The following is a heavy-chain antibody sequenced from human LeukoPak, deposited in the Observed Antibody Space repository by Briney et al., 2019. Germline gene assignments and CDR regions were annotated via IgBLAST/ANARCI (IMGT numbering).Heavy chain of an antibody. CDR3: ARVRGSYDSSGYYYAIWYFDL. J-gene: IGHJ2*01. Sequence: SETLSLTCAVYGGSFSGYYWSWIRQPPGEGLEWIGEINHSGSTNYNPSLKSRVTISVDTSKNQFSLKLSSVTAADTAVYYCARVRGSYDSSGYYYAIWYFDLWGRGTLVTVSS. D-gene: IGHD3-22*01. CDR1: GGSFSGYY. CDR2: INHSGST. V-gene: IGHV4-34*01.